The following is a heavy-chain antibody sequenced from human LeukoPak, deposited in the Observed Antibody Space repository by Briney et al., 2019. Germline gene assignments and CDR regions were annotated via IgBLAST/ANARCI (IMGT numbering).Heavy chain of an antibody. V-gene: IGHV3-30-3*01. D-gene: IGHD5-18*01. J-gene: IGHJ4*02. CDR2: ISYDGSNK. CDR3: ARGGAAMATTCPDDY. Sequence: GGSLRLSRAASGFTFSSYAMHWVRQAPGKGLEWVAVISYDGSNKYYADSVKGRFTISRDNSKNTLYLQMNSLRAEDTAVYYCARGGAAMATTCPDDYWGQGTLVTVSS. CDR1: GFTFSSYA.